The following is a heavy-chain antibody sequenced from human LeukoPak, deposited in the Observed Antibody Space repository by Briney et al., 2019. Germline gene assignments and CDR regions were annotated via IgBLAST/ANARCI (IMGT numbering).Heavy chain of an antibody. CDR2: IYYSGST. Sequence: SQTLSLTCTVSGGSISSGGYYWSWIRQPPGKGLEWIGYIYYSGSTYYNPSLKSRVTISVDTSKNQFSLKLSSVTAADTAVYYCARDAYYYDSSGYYFPYGMDVWGQGTTVSVSS. D-gene: IGHD3-22*01. J-gene: IGHJ6*02. V-gene: IGHV4-31*03. CDR3: ARDAYYYDSSGYYFPYGMDV. CDR1: GGSISSGGYY.